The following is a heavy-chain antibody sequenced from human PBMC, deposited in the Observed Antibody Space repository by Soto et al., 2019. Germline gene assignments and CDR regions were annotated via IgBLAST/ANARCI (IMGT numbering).Heavy chain of an antibody. D-gene: IGHD6-13*01. CDR1: GYSFTSYW. V-gene: IGHV5-51*01. CDR2: IYPGYSDT. CDR3: ARTAAAGKYYYGMDV. Sequence: GESLKISCKGSGYSFTSYWIGWVRQMPGKGLECMGIIYPGYSDTRYSPSFQGQVTISADKSISTAYLQWSSLKASDTAMYYCARTAAAGKYYYGMDVWGQGTTVTVSS. J-gene: IGHJ6*02.